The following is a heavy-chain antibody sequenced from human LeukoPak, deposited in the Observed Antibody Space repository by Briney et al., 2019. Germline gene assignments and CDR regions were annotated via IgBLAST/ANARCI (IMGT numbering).Heavy chain of an antibody. J-gene: IGHJ4*02. CDR2: TYYRSKWYN. D-gene: IGHD6-6*01. CDR1: GDSVSSNSVS. V-gene: IGHV6-1*01. Sequence: QTLSLTCAISGDSVSSNSVSWNWIRQSPSSGLEWLGRTYYRSKWYNNYAVSVKSRITINPDTSKNQFSLQLKSVTPEDTAVYYCARISSSSGLFDYWGQGTLVTVSS. CDR3: ARISSSSGLFDY.